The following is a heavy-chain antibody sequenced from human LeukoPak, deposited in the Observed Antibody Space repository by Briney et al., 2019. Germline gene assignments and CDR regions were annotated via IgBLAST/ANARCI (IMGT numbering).Heavy chain of an antibody. CDR2: INPNSGGT. D-gene: IGHD6-13*01. CDR1: GYTFTGYY. CDR3: ARVIAAAGIHWFDP. J-gene: IGHJ5*02. V-gene: IGHV1-2*02. Sequence: ASVKVSCKASGYTFTGYYMHWVRQAPGQGLEWMGWINPNSGGTNYAQKFQGRVAMTRDTSISTAYMELSRLRSDDTAVYYCARVIAAAGIHWFDPWGQGTLVTVSS.